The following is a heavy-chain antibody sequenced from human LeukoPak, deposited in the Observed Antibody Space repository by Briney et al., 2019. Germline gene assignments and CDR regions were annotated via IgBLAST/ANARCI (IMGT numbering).Heavy chain of an antibody. CDR3: AKLGVGVFDY. CDR2: ISYDGSNK. CDR1: GFTFSSYG. J-gene: IGHJ4*02. D-gene: IGHD3-16*01. V-gene: IGHV3-30*18. Sequence: GGSLRLSCAASGFTFSSYGMPWVRQAPGKGPEWVAVISYDGSNKYYADSVKGRFTISRDNSKNTLYLQMNSLRAEDTAVYYCAKLGVGVFDYWGQGTLVTVSS.